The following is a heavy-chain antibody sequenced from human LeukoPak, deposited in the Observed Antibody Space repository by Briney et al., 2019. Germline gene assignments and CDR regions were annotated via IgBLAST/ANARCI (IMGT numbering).Heavy chain of an antibody. V-gene: IGHV3-21*01. D-gene: IGHD5-18*01. CDR3: AREDTAMVWDAFDI. J-gene: IGHJ3*02. CDR1: GFTFSSYS. CDR2: ISSSSSYI. Sequence: GGSLRLSCAASGFTFSSYSMNWVRQAPGKGLEWVSSISSSSSYIYYADSVKGRLTISRDNAKNSLYLQMNSLRAEDTAVYYCAREDTAMVWDAFDIWGQGTMVTVSS.